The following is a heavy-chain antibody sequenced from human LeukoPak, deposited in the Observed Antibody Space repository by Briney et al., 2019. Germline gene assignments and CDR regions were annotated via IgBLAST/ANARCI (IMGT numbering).Heavy chain of an antibody. CDR1: GYTFTSYY. CDR3: ARDRNQGYSYGQYYFDY. V-gene: IGHV1-46*01. Sequence: ASVKVSCKASGYTFTSYYMHWVRQAPGQGLEWMGIINPSGGSTSYAQKFQGRVTMTRDMSTSTVYMELSSLRSEDTAVYYCARDRNQGYSYGQYYFDYWGQGTLVTVSS. J-gene: IGHJ4*02. CDR2: INPSGGST. D-gene: IGHD5-18*01.